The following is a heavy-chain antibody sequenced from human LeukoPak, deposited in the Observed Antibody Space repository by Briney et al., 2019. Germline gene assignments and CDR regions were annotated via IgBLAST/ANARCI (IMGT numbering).Heavy chain of an antibody. J-gene: IGHJ4*02. CDR2: INPSGGST. CDR1: GYTFTSYY. CDR3: ARAPLVVIAQPGYFDN. Sequence: ASVKVSCKASGYTFTSYYMHWVRQAPGQGLEWMGIINPSGGSTSYAQKFQGRVTMTRDTSTSTAYMELRSLTSDDTAVYYCARAPLVVIAQPGYFDNWGQGTLVTVSS. V-gene: IGHV1-46*01. D-gene: IGHD3-22*01.